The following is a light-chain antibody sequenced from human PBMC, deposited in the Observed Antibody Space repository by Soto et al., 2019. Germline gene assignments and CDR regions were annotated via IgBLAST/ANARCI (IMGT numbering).Light chain of an antibody. CDR1: QSVSNN. CDR2: GAS. V-gene: IGKV3-15*01. Sequence: EIVMTQSPATLSVSPGERATLSCRASQSVSNNFAWYQQKPGQVPRLLIYGASDRATGVPARFSGSWSGTEFTLTISSLQSEDFAVYYGQQYNNWPITFGQGTRLEIK. J-gene: IGKJ5*01. CDR3: QQYNNWPIT.